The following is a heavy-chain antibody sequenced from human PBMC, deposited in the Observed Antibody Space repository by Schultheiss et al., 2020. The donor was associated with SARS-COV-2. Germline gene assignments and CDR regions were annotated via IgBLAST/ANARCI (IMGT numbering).Heavy chain of an antibody. CDR3: ARGGKYDFWSGYYGYYYYMDV. V-gene: IGHV4-34*01. CDR2: INHSGST. J-gene: IGHJ6*03. D-gene: IGHD3-3*01. Sequence: SETLSLTCAVYGGSFSGYYWSWIRQPPGKGLEWIGEINHSGSTYYNPSLKSRVTISVDTSKNQFSLKLSSVTAADTAVYYCARGGKYDFWSGYYGYYYYMDVWGKGTTVTVSS. CDR1: GGSFSGYY.